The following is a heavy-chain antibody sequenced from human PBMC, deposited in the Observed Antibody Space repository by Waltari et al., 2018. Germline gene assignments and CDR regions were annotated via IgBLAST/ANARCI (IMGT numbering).Heavy chain of an antibody. V-gene: IGHV3-23*01. Sequence: EVQLLESGGGLVQPGGSLTLSCAASGFTFSSSAMSWVRQAPGKGLEWVSCIIGSSGTTYYADAVKGRFTISRDNSKSTLYLQINSLRAEDTAVYYCAKGSSGWYQIDYWGQGALVTVSS. J-gene: IGHJ4*02. D-gene: IGHD6-19*01. CDR1: GFTFSSSA. CDR3: AKGSSGWYQIDY. CDR2: IIGSSGTT.